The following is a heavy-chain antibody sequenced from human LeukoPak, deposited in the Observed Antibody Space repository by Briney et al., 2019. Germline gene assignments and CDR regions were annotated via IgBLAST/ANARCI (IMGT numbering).Heavy chain of an antibody. CDR1: GGTFSSYA. CDR2: IIPIFGTA. D-gene: IGHD3-22*01. CDR3: ARDPYYYDSSGPSYGMDV. V-gene: IGHV1-69*13. Sequence: SVKVSCKASGGTFSSYAISWVRQAPGQGLEWMGGIIPIFGTANYAQKFQGRVTITADESTSTAYMKLSSLRSEDTAVYYCARDPYYYDSSGPSYGMDVWGQGTTVTVSS. J-gene: IGHJ6*02.